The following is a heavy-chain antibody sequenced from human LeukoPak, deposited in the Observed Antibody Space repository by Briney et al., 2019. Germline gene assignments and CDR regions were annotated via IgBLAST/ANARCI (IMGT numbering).Heavy chain of an antibody. CDR2: IYYSGST. V-gene: IGHV4-31*03. CDR3: ARDPSGRSSYLDY. D-gene: IGHD5-12*01. CDR1: GGSISSGGYY. J-gene: IGHJ4*02. Sequence: PSETLSLTCTVSGGSISSGGYYWSWIRQHSGKGLEWIGYIYYSGSTYYNPSLKSRVTISVDTSKNQFSLKLSSVTAADTAVYYCARDPSGRSSYLDYWGQGTLVTVSS.